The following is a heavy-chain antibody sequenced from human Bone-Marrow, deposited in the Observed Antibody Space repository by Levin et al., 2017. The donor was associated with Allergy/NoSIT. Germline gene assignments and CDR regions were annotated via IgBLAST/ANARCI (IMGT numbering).Heavy chain of an antibody. D-gene: IGHD3-9*01. CDR1: GFSLSSRS. Sequence: PGGSLRLSCEASGFSLSSRSMNWVRQAPGKGPEWVSYISGSGSRIDYADSVKGRFTISRDNAKNSLYLQMNSLRVEDTAIYYCARDLHDIITGIFDFWGQGTLVAVSS. CDR2: ISGSGSRI. V-gene: IGHV3-48*04. J-gene: IGHJ4*02. CDR3: ARDLHDIITGIFDF.